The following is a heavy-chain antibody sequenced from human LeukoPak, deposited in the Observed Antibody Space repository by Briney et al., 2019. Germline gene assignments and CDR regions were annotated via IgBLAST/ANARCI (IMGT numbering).Heavy chain of an antibody. CDR1: GASISTFY. J-gene: IGHJ4*02. V-gene: IGHV4-59*01. Sequence: SETLSLTCAVSGASISTFYWSWIRQPPGKGLEWIGYLFFGGSTNYNPSLKSRVTISSDTSKNQLSLKLTSVTAADTAVYYCARAGGGWSFDYLGQGTLVTVSS. CDR3: ARAGGGWSFDY. CDR2: LFFGGST. D-gene: IGHD6-19*01.